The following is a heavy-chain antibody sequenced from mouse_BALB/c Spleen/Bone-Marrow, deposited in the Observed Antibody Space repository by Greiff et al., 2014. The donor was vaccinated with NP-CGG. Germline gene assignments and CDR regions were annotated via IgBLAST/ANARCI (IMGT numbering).Heavy chain of an antibody. J-gene: IGHJ4*01. Sequence: DVHLVESGGGLVQPGGSRKLSCAASGFTFSSFGMHWVRQAPEKGLEWVAYISSGSSTIYYADTVKGRFTISRDNPKNTLFLQMTGLRSEDTAMYYCATGTRAMDYWGQGTSVTVSS. CDR3: ATGTRAMDY. CDR1: GFTFSSFG. D-gene: IGHD4-1*01. CDR2: ISSGSSTI. V-gene: IGHV5-17*02.